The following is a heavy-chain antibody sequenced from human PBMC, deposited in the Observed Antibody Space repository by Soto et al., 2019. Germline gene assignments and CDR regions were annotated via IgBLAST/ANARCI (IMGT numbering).Heavy chain of an antibody. V-gene: IGHV4-4*07. D-gene: IGHD3-22*01. CDR2: IYLSGNT. CDR3: ARLDSSGYYYGYYFDY. CDR1: GGSISSHY. J-gene: IGHJ4*02. Sequence: PSETLSLTCTVSGGSISSHYWSWIRQPAGKGLEWIGRIYLSGNTKINPSLKNRVTMSVDTSKNQFSLKLSSVTAADTAVYYCARLDSSGYYYGYYFDYWGQGTLVTVSS.